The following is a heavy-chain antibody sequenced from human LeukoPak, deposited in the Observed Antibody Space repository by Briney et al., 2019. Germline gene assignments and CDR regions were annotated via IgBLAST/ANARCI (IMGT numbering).Heavy chain of an antibody. J-gene: IGHJ4*02. D-gene: IGHD6-19*01. CDR1: GGSISSSSYY. CDR3: AGQARGIAVAGTDY. CDR2: IYYSGST. Sequence: PSETLSLTCTVSGGSISSSSYYWGWIRQPPGKGLEWIGSIYYSGSTYYNPSLKSRVTISVDTSKNQFSLKLSSVTAADTAVYYCAGQARGIAVAGTDYWGQGTLVTVSS. V-gene: IGHV4-39*07.